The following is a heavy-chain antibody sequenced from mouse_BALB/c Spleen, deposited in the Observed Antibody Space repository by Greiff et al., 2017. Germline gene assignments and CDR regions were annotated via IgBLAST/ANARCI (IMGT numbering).Heavy chain of an antibody. Sequence: QVQLQQSGAELVRPGASVTLSCKASGYTFTDYEMHWVKQTPVHGLEWIGAIDPETGGTAYNQKFKGKATLTADKSSSTAYMELRSLTSEDSAVYYCTNYDQEVWFAYWGQGTLVTVSA. J-gene: IGHJ3*01. D-gene: IGHD2-4*01. CDR3: TNYDQEVWFAY. CDR2: IDPETGGT. V-gene: IGHV1-15*01. CDR1: GYTFTDYE.